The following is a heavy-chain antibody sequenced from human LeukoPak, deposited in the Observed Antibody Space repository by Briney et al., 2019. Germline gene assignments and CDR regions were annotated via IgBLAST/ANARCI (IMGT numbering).Heavy chain of an antibody. J-gene: IGHJ4*02. D-gene: IGHD2-15*01. CDR3: ARASKRYCRGGSCYSGFDY. V-gene: IGHV3-33*01. CDR1: GFTFSSYG. Sequence: GGSLRLSCAASGFTFSSYGMHWVRQAPGKGLEWVAVIWYDGSNKYYADSVKGRFTISRDNSKNTLYLQMNSLRAEDTAVYYCARASKRYCRGGSCYSGFDYLGQGTLVTVSS. CDR2: IWYDGSNK.